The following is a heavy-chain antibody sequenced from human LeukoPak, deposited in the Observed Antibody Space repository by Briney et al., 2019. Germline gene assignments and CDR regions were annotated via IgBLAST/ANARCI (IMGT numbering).Heavy chain of an antibody. CDR1: GFTFSSYG. CDR3: ASQIVEMATNWFDP. D-gene: IGHD5-24*01. CDR2: IWYDGSNK. V-gene: IGHV3-33*01. Sequence: GRSLRLSCAASGFTFSSYGMHWVRQAPGKGLEWVAVIWYDGSNKYYADSVKGRFTISRDNSKNTLYLQMNSLRAEDTAVYYCASQIVEMATNWFDPWGQGTLVTVSS. J-gene: IGHJ5*02.